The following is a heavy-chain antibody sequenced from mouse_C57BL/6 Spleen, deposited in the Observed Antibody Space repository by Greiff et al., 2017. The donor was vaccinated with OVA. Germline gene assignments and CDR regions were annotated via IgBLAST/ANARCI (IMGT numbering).Heavy chain of an antibody. J-gene: IGHJ1*03. Sequence: EVQLVESGGGLVQPKGSLKLSCAASGFSFNTYAMNWVRQAPGKGLEWVARIRSKSNNYATYYADSVKDRFTISRDDSESMLYLQMNNLKTEDTAMYYCVRQALAHWYFDVWGTGTTVTVSS. V-gene: IGHV10-1*01. D-gene: IGHD3-1*01. CDR2: IRSKSNNYAT. CDR1: GFSFNTYA. CDR3: VRQALAHWYFDV.